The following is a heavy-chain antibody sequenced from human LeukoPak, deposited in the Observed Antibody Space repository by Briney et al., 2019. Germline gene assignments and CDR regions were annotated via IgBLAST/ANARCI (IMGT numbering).Heavy chain of an antibody. CDR2: IYPGDSDT. CDR1: GYSFTSYW. Sequence: AGESLKISCKGSGYSFTSYWIGWVRQMPGKGLEGMGIIYPGDSDTRYSPSFQGQVTISADKSISTAYLQWSSLKASDTAMYYCARFGTVGATEYYYYYYMDVWGKGTTVTVSS. D-gene: IGHD1-26*01. J-gene: IGHJ6*03. CDR3: ARFGTVGATEYYYYYYMDV. V-gene: IGHV5-51*01.